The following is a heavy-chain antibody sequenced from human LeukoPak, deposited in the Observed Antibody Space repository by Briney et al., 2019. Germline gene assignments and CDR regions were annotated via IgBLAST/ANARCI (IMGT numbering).Heavy chain of an antibody. CDR1: GGTFSSYA. CDR2: IIPIFGTA. V-gene: IGHV1-69*01. J-gene: IGHJ6*03. Sequence: SVKVSCKASGGTFSSYAISWVRQAPGRGLEWMGGIIPIFGTANYAQKFQGRVTITADESTSTAYMELSSLRSEDTAVYYCARGLGYGEAMAYYYYMDVWGKGTTVTVSS. D-gene: IGHD4/OR15-4a*01. CDR3: ARGLGYGEAMAYYYYMDV.